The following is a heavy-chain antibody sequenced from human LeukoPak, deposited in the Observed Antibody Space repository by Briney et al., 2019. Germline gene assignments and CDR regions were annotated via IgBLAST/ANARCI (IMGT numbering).Heavy chain of an antibody. Sequence: SETLSLTCTVSNTSISGANYWGWVRQPPGKGLEWIATIHHSGRTYYNPSPKSRVTISADTSKNEFSVKLTSVTATDTAVYYCARVTDFWSGYYIRYFDLWGQGSLVTVSS. CDR2: IHHSGRT. J-gene: IGHJ5*02. CDR3: ARVTDFWSGYYIRYFDL. D-gene: IGHD3-3*01. V-gene: IGHV4-38-2*02. CDR1: NTSISGANY.